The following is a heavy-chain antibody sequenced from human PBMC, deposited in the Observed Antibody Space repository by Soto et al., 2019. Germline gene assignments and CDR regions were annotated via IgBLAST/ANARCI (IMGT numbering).Heavy chain of an antibody. CDR3: VRLLDPLKYFDWMSHDF. CDR1: GIAISNDNYH. J-gene: IGHJ4*02. V-gene: IGHV4-39*01. Sequence: SETLSLTCTVSGIAISNDNYHWGWIRQPPGKGLEWIGSIFYTGNTYYKSSLESRITISVDTSKNQFSLNLRSVTAADTAVYYCVRLLDPLKYFDWMSHDFWGQGTQVT. D-gene: IGHD3-9*01. CDR2: IFYTGNT.